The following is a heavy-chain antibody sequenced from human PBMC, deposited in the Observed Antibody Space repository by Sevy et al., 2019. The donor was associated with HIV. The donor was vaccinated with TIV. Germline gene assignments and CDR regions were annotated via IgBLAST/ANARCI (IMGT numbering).Heavy chain of an antibody. D-gene: IGHD3-22*01. CDR1: GFTFSDYY. J-gene: IGHJ5*02. CDR2: ISRSGSTI. Sequence: GGSLRLSCVASGFTFSDYYMSWIRQAPGKGLEWVSYISRSGSTINYADSVKGRFTISRDNAKNSLYLQINSRRAEDTAVYYCARENTMIEEPGWFDPWGQGTLVTVSS. CDR3: ARENTMIEEPGWFDP. V-gene: IGHV3-11*01.